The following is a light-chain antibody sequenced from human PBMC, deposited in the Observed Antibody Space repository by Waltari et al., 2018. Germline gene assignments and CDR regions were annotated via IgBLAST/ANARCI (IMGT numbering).Light chain of an antibody. CDR3: QSADGTTNSVV. Sequence: SFALTQPPSVSVSPGQTARITCSAEELSKNYAYWYQQQPGQAPVLVIFKDTEMPSGIPERLSGSSSGTTVTLTISGVQAEDEADYFCQSADGTTNSVVFGGGTKLTVL. CDR1: ELSKNY. J-gene: IGLJ2*01. V-gene: IGLV3-25*03. CDR2: KDT.